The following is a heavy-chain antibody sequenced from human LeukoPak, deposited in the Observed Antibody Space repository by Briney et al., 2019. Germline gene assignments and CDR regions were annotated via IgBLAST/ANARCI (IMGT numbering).Heavy chain of an antibody. CDR1: GFTFTSSA. D-gene: IGHD3-9*01. CDR3: AADPDYDILTGYKN. CDR2: IVVGSGNT. V-gene: IGHV1-58*02. Sequence: ASVKVSCKASGFTFTSSAMQWVRQARGQRLEWIGWIVVGSGNTNYAQKFQERVTITRDTSTSTAYMELSSLRSEDTAVYYCAADPDYDILTGYKNWGQGTLVTVSS. J-gene: IGHJ4*02.